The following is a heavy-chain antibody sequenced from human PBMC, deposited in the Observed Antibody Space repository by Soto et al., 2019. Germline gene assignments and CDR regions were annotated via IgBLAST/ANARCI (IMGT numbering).Heavy chain of an antibody. CDR1: GFTFSNAW. D-gene: IGHD2-15*01. CDR2: IKSKTDGGTT. Sequence: GSLRLSCAASGFTFSNAWMNWVRQAPGKGLEWVGRIKSKTDGGTTDYAAPVKGRFTISRDDSKNTLYLQMNSLKTEDTAVYYCTTVIIDCSGGSCYRPYYGMDVWGQGTTVTVSS. J-gene: IGHJ6*02. CDR3: TTVIIDCSGGSCYRPYYGMDV. V-gene: IGHV3-15*07.